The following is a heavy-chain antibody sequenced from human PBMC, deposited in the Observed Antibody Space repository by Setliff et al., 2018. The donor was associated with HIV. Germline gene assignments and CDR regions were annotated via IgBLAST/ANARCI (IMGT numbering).Heavy chain of an antibody. D-gene: IGHD3-22*01. CDR1: GFTVSDNY. V-gene: IGHV3-53*01. CDR3: AKGSGFYDY. Sequence: GGSLRLSCAVSGFTVSDNYMTWVRQAPGKRLEWVALMYDGGTTHYSDSVKGRFTISRDISKNTLDLQMNSLRVDDTAVYYCAKGSGFYDYWGQGTLVTSPQ. J-gene: IGHJ4*02. CDR2: MYDGGTT.